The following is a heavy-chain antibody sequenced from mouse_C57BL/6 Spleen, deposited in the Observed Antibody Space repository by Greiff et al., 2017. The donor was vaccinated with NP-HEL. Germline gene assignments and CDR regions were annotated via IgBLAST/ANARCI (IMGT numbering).Heavy chain of an antibody. CDR1: GFTFSDYG. Sequence: EVKLVESGGGLVKPGGSLKLSCAASGFTFSDYGMHWVRQAPEQGLEWVAYISSGSSTIYYADTVKGRFTISRDNAKNTLFLQMTSLRSEDTAMYYCARGCPDYFDDWGQGTTLSVAS. CDR2: ISSGSSTI. CDR3: ARGCPDYFDD. V-gene: IGHV5-17*01. J-gene: IGHJ2*01.